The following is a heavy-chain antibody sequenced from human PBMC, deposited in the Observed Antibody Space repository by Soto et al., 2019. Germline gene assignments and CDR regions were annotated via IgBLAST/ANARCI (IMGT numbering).Heavy chain of an antibody. CDR2: IWFDGSNK. D-gene: IGHD3-10*01. Sequence: LRLSCAASGFTFSDYGMHWVRQAPGKGLEWVAVIWFDGSNKYYADSVKGRFTLSRDNSKNTLYLQMNGLRAEDTGVFYCARDPSHGSGSYLDYWGQGTLVTVSS. CDR3: ARDPSHGSGSYLDY. V-gene: IGHV3-33*01. J-gene: IGHJ4*02. CDR1: GFTFSDYG.